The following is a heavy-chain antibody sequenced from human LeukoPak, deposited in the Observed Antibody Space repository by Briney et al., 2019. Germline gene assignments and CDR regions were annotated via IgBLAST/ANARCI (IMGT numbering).Heavy chain of an antibody. CDR3: ARDSQGSGWYFDL. V-gene: IGHV3-33*08. Sequence: PGGSLRLSCAASGFSFSNYHMNWVRQAPGKGLDWVAVIWYDGSNKDYADSVRGRFTLSRDNSKSTLYLQMDSLRVEDTAVYHCARDSQGSGWYFDLWGRGTLVSVSS. CDR2: IWYDGSNK. J-gene: IGHJ2*01. CDR1: GFSFSNYH. D-gene: IGHD3-10*01.